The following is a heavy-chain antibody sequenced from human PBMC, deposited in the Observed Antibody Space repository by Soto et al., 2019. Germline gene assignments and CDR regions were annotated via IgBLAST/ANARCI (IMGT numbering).Heavy chain of an antibody. J-gene: IGHJ6*02. CDR1: GFSFSKLW. Sequence: PGGSLRLSCAASGFSFSKLWMSWVRQSPGKGLEWVANIRQDGSERNYMESVKGRFTISRDNGRNSLFLQMSSLRVEDTAVYYCARVKSITMVRGVIKAGYYYYGMDVWGQGTTVTVSS. D-gene: IGHD3-10*01. V-gene: IGHV3-7*05. CDR2: IRQDGSER. CDR3: ARVKSITMVRGVIKAGYYYYGMDV.